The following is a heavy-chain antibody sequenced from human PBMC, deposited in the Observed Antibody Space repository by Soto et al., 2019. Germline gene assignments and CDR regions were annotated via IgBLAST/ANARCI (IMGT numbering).Heavy chain of an antibody. CDR2: ISYDGSNK. J-gene: IGHJ6*02. CDR1: RFTFSSYA. D-gene: IGHD3-3*01. CDR3: ARETYYDFWSGPYYGMDV. Sequence: QVQLVESGGGVVQPGRSLRLSCAASRFTFSSYAMHWVRQAPGKGLEWVAVISYDGSNKYYADSVKGRFTISRDNSKNMLYLQMNSLRAEDTAVYYCARETYYDFWSGPYYGMDVWGQGTTVTVSS. V-gene: IGHV3-30-3*01.